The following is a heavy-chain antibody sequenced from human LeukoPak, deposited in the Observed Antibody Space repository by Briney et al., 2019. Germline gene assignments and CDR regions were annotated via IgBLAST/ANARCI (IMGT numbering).Heavy chain of an antibody. V-gene: IGHV3-21*01. Sequence: GGSLRLSCAASGFTFSSYSMNWVRQAPGKGLDWVSSISSSSSYIYYADSVKGRFTISRDNAKNSLYLQMNSLRAEDTAVYYCARELLGYYYGMDIWGQGTTVTVSS. CDR1: GFTFSSYS. D-gene: IGHD3-10*01. CDR2: ISSSSSYI. J-gene: IGHJ6*02. CDR3: ARELLGYYYGMDI.